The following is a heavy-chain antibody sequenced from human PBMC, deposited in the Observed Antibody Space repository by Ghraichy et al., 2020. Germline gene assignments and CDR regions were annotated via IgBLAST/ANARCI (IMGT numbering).Heavy chain of an antibody. CDR2: ISQTGRT. Sequence: SETLSLTCTVSGDSINSACYWGWIRQPPGKGLEWIGTISQTGRTYYNPSLWSRVTVSIDTSKNQFSLKLGSVTAADTAVFYCARDCNYYDSAGYSKRAFEIGGQGTMVTVSS. V-gene: IGHV4-38-2*02. CDR3: ARDCNYYDSAGYSKRAFEI. CDR1: GDSINSACY. J-gene: IGHJ3*02. D-gene: IGHD3-22*01.